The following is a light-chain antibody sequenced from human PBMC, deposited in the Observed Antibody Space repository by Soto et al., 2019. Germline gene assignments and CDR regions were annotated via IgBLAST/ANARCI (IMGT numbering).Light chain of an antibody. CDR3: AAWDDSLRAWV. J-gene: IGLJ3*02. CDR1: WYNIGKNL. Sequence: QSVLTRPPSASGTPGQTVTISCSGGWYNIGKNLGYWYQHLPGAAPKLLIYMTNQRPSGVPDRFSGSKSGSSASLAVSGLRSEDEAVYYCAAWDDSLRAWVFGGGTKVTVL. V-gene: IGLV1-47*01. CDR2: MTN.